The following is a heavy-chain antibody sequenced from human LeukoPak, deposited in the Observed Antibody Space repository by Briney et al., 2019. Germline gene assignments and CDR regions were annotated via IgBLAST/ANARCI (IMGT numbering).Heavy chain of an antibody. D-gene: IGHD5-24*01. CDR3: AKRGRDGYNYDF. Sequence: GGSLRLSCTASGFTFSSYAMSWVRQAPGKGLEWVSDISGSGGSTYYADSVKGRFTISRDNSKNTLYLQMNSLRAEDTAVYYCAKRGRDGYNYDFWGQGTLVTVSS. CDR2: ISGSGGST. CDR1: GFTFSSYA. V-gene: IGHV3-23*01. J-gene: IGHJ4*02.